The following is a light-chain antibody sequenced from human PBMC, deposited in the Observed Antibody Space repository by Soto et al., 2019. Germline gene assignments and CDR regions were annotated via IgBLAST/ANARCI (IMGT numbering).Light chain of an antibody. CDR2: AAS. CDR3: QQYGTSPWT. Sequence: EIVLTQSPGTLSLSPGERATLSCRASQSVSSNYLAWYQQKPGQAPRRLIYAASSRATGIPDRFSGSGSGSDFTLTISRLEPEDFAVYYCQQYGTSPWTFGQGTKVEIK. V-gene: IGKV3-20*01. CDR1: QSVSSNY. J-gene: IGKJ1*01.